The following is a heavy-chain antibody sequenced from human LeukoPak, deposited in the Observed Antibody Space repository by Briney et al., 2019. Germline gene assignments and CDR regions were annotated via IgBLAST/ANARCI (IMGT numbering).Heavy chain of an antibody. J-gene: IGHJ4*02. V-gene: IGHV3-23*01. Sequence: PGGSLRLSCAASGFTMSNSAMSWVRQAPGKGLEWVSAINGGNSDTNYAESVKGRFTISRDNSRNTLYLQINSLRAEDTAVYFCARDDRWLQFNNWGQGTLVTVSS. CDR1: GFTMSNSA. CDR3: ARDDRWLQFNN. CDR2: INGGNSDT. D-gene: IGHD5-24*01.